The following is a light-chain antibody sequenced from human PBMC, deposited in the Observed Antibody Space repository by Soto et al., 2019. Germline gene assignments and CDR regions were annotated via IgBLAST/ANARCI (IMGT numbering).Light chain of an antibody. CDR1: QGVSRK. J-gene: IGKJ4*01. V-gene: IGKV3-15*01. CDR2: GAS. Sequence: DIVMTQSPATLSVAPGERVTFSCRASQGVSRKLAWYQHKPCQAPRLLISGASTGATGIPARFSGSGSGTEFTLTISSLQSEDGASYYCQQYHTWPLTFGGGPKVEIK. CDR3: QQYHTWPLT.